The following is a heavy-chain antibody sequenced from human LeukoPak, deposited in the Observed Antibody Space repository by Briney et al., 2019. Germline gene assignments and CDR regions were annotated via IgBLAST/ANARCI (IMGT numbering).Heavy chain of an antibody. D-gene: IGHD3-9*01. Sequence: PSETLSLTCTVSGGSVSSGSYYWSWIRQPLGKGLEWIGYIYYSGSTNYNPSLKSRVTISVDTSKNQFSLKLSSVTAADTAVYYCARGIAQGLRYWDTSYYYYGMDVWGQGTTVTVSS. J-gene: IGHJ6*02. CDR3: ARGIAQGLRYWDTSYYYYGMDV. CDR1: GGSVSSGSYY. CDR2: IYYSGST. V-gene: IGHV4-61*01.